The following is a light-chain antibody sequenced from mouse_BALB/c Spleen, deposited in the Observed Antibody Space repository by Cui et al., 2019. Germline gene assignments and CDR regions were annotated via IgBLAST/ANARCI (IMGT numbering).Light chain of an antibody. CDR1: SSVSY. J-gene: IGKJ1*01. CDR2: DTS. Sequence: QILLNQSPAIMSASPGEKVTMTCSARSSVSYMHWYQQKPGSSPKPWIYDTSNLASGFPARFSGSGSGTSYSLIISSMEAEDAATYYCHQRSSYPWTFGGGTKLEIK. CDR3: HQRSSYPWT. V-gene: IGKV4-69*01.